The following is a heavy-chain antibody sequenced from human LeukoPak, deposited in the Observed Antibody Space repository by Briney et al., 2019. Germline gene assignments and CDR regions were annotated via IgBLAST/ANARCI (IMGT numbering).Heavy chain of an antibody. V-gene: IGHV3-30*18. D-gene: IGHD4-17*01. J-gene: IGHJ4*02. CDR3: AKVTNWNDLEGIDY. CDR2: MSDDGNNK. Sequence: GRSLRLSCAASGITFSNYGMHWVRQAPGKGLEWVAVMSDDGNNKYYADFVKGRFTISRDNFKNTLYLQMNSLRTEDTAVYYCAKVTNWNDLEGIDYWGQGTLVTVSS. CDR1: GITFSNYG.